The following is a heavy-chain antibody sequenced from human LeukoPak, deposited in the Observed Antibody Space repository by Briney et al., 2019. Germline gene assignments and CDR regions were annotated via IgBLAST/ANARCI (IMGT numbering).Heavy chain of an antibody. CDR2: ISAYNGNT. CDR1: GYTFTSYG. J-gene: IGHJ4*02. V-gene: IGHV1-18*01. Sequence: HRASVKVSCKASGYTFTSYGISWVRQAPGQGLEWMGRISAYNGNTNYAQKLQGRVTMTTDTSTSTAYMELRSLRSDDTAVYYCARATYGSGSYSPYYFDYWGQGTLVTVSS. CDR3: ARATYGSGSYSPYYFDY. D-gene: IGHD3-10*01.